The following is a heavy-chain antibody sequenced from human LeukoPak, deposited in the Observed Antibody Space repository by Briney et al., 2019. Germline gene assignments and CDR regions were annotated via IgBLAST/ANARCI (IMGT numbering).Heavy chain of an antibody. V-gene: IGHV3-66*01. J-gene: IGHJ6*02. CDR3: ARDFGGV. CDR2: IYSGGST. CDR1: GFNFRDYA. Sequence: GGSLRLSCAASGFNFRDYALSWVRQAPGKGLEWVSVIYSGGSTYYADSVKGRFTISRDNSKNTLYLQMNSLRAEDTAVYYCARDFGGVWGQGTTVTVSS. D-gene: IGHD2-15*01.